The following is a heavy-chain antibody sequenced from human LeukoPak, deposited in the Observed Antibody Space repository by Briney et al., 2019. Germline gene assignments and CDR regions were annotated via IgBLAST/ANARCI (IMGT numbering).Heavy chain of an antibody. CDR2: ISGSGGST. CDR3: AKEYTGTFSPFPSYFDN. CDR1: GFTFSSYA. Sequence: QAGGSLRLSCAASGFTFSSYAMSWVRQAPGKGLEWVSAISGSGGSTYYADSVKGRFTISRDNSKNTLDLQMNSLRAEDTAIYYCAKEYTGTFSPFPSYFDNWGQGTLVTVSS. V-gene: IGHV3-23*01. J-gene: IGHJ4*02. D-gene: IGHD1-26*01.